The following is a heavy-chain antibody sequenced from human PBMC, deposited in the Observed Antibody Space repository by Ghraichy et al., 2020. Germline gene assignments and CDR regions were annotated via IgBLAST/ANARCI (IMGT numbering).Heavy chain of an antibody. D-gene: IGHD2-8*01. J-gene: IGHJ4*02. V-gene: IGHV4-39*01. Sequence: SETLSLTCTVSGGSISSSSYYWGWIRQPPGKGLEWIGSIYYSGSTYYNPSLKSRVTISVDTSKNQFSLKLSSVTAADTAVYYCARVCGEYCTNGDYFDYWGQGTLVTVSS. CDR3: ARVCGEYCTNGDYFDY. CDR2: IYYSGST. CDR1: GGSISSSSYY.